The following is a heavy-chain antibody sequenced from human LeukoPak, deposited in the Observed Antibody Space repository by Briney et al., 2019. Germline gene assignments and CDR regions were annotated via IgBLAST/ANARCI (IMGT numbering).Heavy chain of an antibody. V-gene: IGHV3-30*04. J-gene: IGHJ4*02. CDR2: ISHDDKNR. Sequence: GGSLRLSCAASGFTFTSCAFHWVRQAPGKGLEWVTVISHDDKNRYYADSVKGRFTISRDNSKNTVYLQMNSLRVEDTAVYFCVRDRDTSGWLYWGQGTLVTVSS. CDR3: VRDRDTSGWLY. CDR1: GFTFTSCA. D-gene: IGHD6-19*01.